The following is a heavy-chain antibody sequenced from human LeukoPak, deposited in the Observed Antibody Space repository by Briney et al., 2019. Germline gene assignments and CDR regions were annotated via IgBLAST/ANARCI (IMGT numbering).Heavy chain of an antibody. CDR2: IIPIFGTA. D-gene: IGHD5-18*01. CDR1: GGTFSSYA. V-gene: IGHV1-69*01. Sequence: SVKVSCKASGGTFSSYAISWVGQAPGQGLEWMGGIIPIFGTANYAQKFQGRVTITADESTSTAYMELSSLRSEDTAVYYCARGAQYSYGWSYWGQGTLVTVSS. CDR3: ARGAQYSYGWSY. J-gene: IGHJ4*02.